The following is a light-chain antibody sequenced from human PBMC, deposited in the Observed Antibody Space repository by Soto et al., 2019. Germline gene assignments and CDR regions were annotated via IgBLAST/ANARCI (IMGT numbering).Light chain of an antibody. CDR1: QSVSSNY. CDR3: QQFGTSPPST. CDR2: GAS. V-gene: IGKV3-20*01. J-gene: IGKJ5*01. Sequence: EIVLTQSLGTLSLSPGERATLSCRASQSVSSNYLAWYQQKPGQAPRLLIYGASSRATAIPDRFSGSGSGTDFALTISRLEPEDFAVYYCQQFGTSPPSTFGQGTRLEIK.